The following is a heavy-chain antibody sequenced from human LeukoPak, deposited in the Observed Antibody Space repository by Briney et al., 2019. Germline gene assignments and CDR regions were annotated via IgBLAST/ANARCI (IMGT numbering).Heavy chain of an antibody. CDR3: ARDSEDGDDAFDI. CDR1: GGSISSGSYY. CDR2: IYTSGST. J-gene: IGHJ3*02. D-gene: IGHD4-17*01. Sequence: SQTLSLTCTVSGGSISSGSYYWSWIRQPAGKGLEWIGRIYTSGSTNYNPSLKSRVTISVDTSKNQFSLRLSSVTAADTAVYYCARDSEDGDDAFDIWGQGTMVTVSS. V-gene: IGHV4-61*02.